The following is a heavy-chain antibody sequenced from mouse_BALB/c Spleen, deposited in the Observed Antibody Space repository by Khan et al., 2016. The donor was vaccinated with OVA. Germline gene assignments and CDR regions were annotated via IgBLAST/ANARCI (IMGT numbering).Heavy chain of an antibody. V-gene: IGHV5-17*02. CDR2: ISSDSITL. J-gene: IGHJ3*01. D-gene: IGHD4-1*01. CDR1: GFTFSSFG. Sequence: EVHLVESGGDLVQPGGSRKLSCAASGFTFSSFGMHWVRQAPEKGLEWVAYISSDSITLYYADTVKGRFTISRNNPRNTLFLQMTSLRSEDTAIYYCASGNWAWFAYWGQGTLVTVSA. CDR3: ASGNWAWFAY.